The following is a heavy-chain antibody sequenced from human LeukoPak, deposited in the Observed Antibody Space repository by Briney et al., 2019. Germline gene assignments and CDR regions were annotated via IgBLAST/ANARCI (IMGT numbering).Heavy chain of an antibody. J-gene: IGHJ3*02. CDR3: ARAVGATAPHDAFDI. CDR2: IYTSGST. D-gene: IGHD1-26*01. Sequence: SETLSLTCTVSGGPISSYYWSWIRQPAGKGLEWIGRIYTSGSTNYNPSLKSLVTMSVDTSKHPFSLKLSSVAAAVTAVYYCARAVGATAPHDAFDIWGQGTMVTVSS. CDR1: GGPISSYY. V-gene: IGHV4-4*07.